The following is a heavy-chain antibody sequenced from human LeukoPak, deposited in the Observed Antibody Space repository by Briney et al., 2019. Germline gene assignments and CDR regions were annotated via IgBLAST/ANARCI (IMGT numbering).Heavy chain of an antibody. CDR1: GYTFTDYY. J-gene: IGHJ4*02. V-gene: IGHV1-2*02. D-gene: IGHD2-2*01. Sequence: ASVKVSCKASGYTFTDYYMHWVRQAPGQRFEWMGWINPNDGDTNYAQKFQGRVTMTRDTSISTARMEVSRLRSDDTAVYYCARANFLYCSSSTCLFDYWGQGTLVTVSS. CDR3: ARANFLYCSSSTCLFDY. CDR2: INPNDGDT.